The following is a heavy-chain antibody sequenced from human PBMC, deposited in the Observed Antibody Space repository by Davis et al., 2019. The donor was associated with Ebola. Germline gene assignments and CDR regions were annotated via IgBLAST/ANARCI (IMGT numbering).Heavy chain of an antibody. J-gene: IGHJ4*02. CDR1: GYTFTSYA. CDR2: INAGNGNT. V-gene: IGHV1-3*01. Sequence: ASVKVSCKASGYTFTSYAMHWVRQAPGQRLEWMGWINAGNGNTKYSQKFQGRVTITRDTSASTAYMELSSLRSEDTAVYYCARGTYYYDSSTTEDFDYWGQGTLVTVSS. D-gene: IGHD3-22*01. CDR3: ARGTYYYDSSTTEDFDY.